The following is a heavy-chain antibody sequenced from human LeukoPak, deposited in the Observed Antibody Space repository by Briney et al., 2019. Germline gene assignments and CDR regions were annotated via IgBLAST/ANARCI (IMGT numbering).Heavy chain of an antibody. CDR2: IYHSGST. J-gene: IGHJ5*02. CDR1: GYSISSGYY. V-gene: IGHV4-38-2*01. CDR3: ARHGVRGYSYGPNWFDP. Sequence: SETLSLTCAVSGYSISSGYYWGWIRQPPVKGLEWIGSIYHSGSTYYNPSLKSRVTISVDTSKDQFSLKLSSVTAADTAVYYCARHGVRGYSYGPNWFDPWGQGTLVTVSS. D-gene: IGHD5-18*01.